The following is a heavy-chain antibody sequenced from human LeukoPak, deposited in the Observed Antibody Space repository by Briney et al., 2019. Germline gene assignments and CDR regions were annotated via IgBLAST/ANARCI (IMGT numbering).Heavy chain of an antibody. J-gene: IGHJ4*02. D-gene: IGHD3-22*01. Sequence: GASVKVSCKASGYTFTGYYMHWVRQAPGQGLEWMGRINPNSGGTNYAQKFQGRVTMTRDTSISTDYMELSRLRSDDTAVYYCARDRYYYDSSGYYPYYFDYWGQGTLVTVSS. V-gene: IGHV1-2*06. CDR1: GYTFTGYY. CDR3: ARDRYYYDSSGYYPYYFDY. CDR2: INPNSGGT.